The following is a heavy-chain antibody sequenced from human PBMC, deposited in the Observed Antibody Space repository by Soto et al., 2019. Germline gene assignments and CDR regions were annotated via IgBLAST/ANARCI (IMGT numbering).Heavy chain of an antibody. D-gene: IGHD1-26*01. J-gene: IGHJ4*02. V-gene: IGHV3-11*06. CDR2: ISSVSRFT. CDR3: ARGGSYHLGD. CDR1: RFTFSDYY. Sequence: GGSLRLPCAGSRFTFSDYYMSWIRQAPGKGLEWISHISSVSRFTNYAGSVKGRFTISRDNAKNTLYLHMNSLRAEDTAVYFCARGGSYHLGDWGQGTRVTVSS.